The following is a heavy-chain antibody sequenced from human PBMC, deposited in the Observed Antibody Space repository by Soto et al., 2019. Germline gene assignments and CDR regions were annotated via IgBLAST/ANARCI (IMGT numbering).Heavy chain of an antibody. Sequence: HEHLVQSGAEVKRPGASLKVSCKASGYSFTGYYIHWVRQAPGQGLEWMGWINPDSGATNYAQNFQGRVTLTSETSISTASMDRTSLTSDDTAVYYCARGDYGTGGYPFPYFDYWGLGTLVIVSS. V-gene: IGHV1-2*02. J-gene: IGHJ4*02. CDR2: INPDSGAT. CDR3: ARGDYGTGGYPFPYFDY. D-gene: IGHD2-8*02. CDR1: GYSFTGYY.